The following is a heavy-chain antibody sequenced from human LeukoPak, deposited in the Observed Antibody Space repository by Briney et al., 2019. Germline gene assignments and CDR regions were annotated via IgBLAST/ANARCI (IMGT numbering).Heavy chain of an antibody. D-gene: IGHD6-13*01. J-gene: IGHJ4*02. Sequence: GGSLRLSCAASGFSLRSSWMHWVRQAPGKGLVWVSRISGDGSTTRYADSVKGRFTISRDNAQNTLFLQMDSLRAEDTAVYYCAREDGYSSSWYSDYWGQGTLVTVSS. CDR1: GFSLRSSW. V-gene: IGHV3-74*01. CDR2: ISGDGSTT. CDR3: AREDGYSSSWYSDY.